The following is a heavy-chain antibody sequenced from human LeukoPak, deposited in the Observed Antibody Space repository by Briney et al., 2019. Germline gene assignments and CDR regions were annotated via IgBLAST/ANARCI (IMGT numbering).Heavy chain of an antibody. J-gene: IGHJ6*03. Sequence: SETLSLTCTVSGGSINTYCWSWIRQPPGKGLDWIGYIYYSGSTSYNPSLKSRVTISVDTSKNQFSLKLSSVTAADTAVYYCARGSRPLYYYMDVWGKGTTVTVSS. CDR2: IYYSGST. CDR1: GGSINTYC. CDR3: ARGSRPLYYYMDV. V-gene: IGHV4-59*01. D-gene: IGHD2-2*01.